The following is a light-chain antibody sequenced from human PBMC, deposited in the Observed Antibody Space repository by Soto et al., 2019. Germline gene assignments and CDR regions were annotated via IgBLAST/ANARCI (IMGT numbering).Light chain of an antibody. CDR3: TSYADSNNLV. CDR2: EVS. CDR1: SSDVGGCNY. Sequence: QSALTQPPSASGSPGQSVTISCTGTSSDVGGCNYVSWYQQHPGKAPKLMIYEVSKRPSGVPDRFSGSKSGNTASLTVSGLRAEDEANYYCTSYADSNNLVFGSGTKVTVL. J-gene: IGLJ1*01. V-gene: IGLV2-8*01.